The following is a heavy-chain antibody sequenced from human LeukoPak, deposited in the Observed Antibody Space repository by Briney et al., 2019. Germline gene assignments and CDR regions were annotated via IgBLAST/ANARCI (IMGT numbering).Heavy chain of an antibody. CDR2: IIPIFGTA. J-gene: IGHJ4*02. V-gene: IGHV1-69*13. D-gene: IGHD2-15*01. Sequence: SVKVSCKASGGTFSSYAISWVRQAPGQGLEWMGGIIPIFGTANYAQKFQGRVTITADESTSTAYMELSSLRSGDTAVYYCARSSQVVVAAPFDYWGQGTLVTVSS. CDR1: GGTFSSYA. CDR3: ARSSQVVVAAPFDY.